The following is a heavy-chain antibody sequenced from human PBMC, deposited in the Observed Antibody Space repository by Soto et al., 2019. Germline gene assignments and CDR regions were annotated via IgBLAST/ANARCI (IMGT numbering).Heavy chain of an antibody. Sequence: QVQLVQSGAEVKKPGASVKVSCKASGYTFTNYYIHWVREAPGQGLEWMGMINPSGGSTSYTRRFQGRLTLTRDTSTSTVYMELSSLRSEDTAVYYCARESLSSGWSWFDYWGQGTLVTVSS. V-gene: IGHV1-46*01. J-gene: IGHJ4*02. CDR1: GYTFTNYY. CDR2: INPSGGST. CDR3: ARESLSSGWSWFDY. D-gene: IGHD6-19*01.